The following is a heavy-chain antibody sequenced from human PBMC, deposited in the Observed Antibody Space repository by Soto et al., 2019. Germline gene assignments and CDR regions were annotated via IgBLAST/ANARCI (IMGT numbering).Heavy chain of an antibody. J-gene: IGHJ4*02. D-gene: IGHD5-12*01. CDR2: IYTDGST. Sequence: GGSLRLSCAASRFTVRSNFMSWVRQAPGEGLEWVTTIYTDGSTHYADSVKGRFTVSRDISKSTLDLQMNSLKIEDTGVYYCARVSAGYSGYEPLDYWGQGTLVTVSS. V-gene: IGHV3-66*01. CDR3: ARVSAGYSGYEPLDY. CDR1: RFTVRSNF.